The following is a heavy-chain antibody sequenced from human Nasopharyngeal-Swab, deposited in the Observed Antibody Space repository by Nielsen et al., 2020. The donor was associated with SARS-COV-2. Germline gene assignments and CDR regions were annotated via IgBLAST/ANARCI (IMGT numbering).Heavy chain of an antibody. Sequence: GESLKISCAVSGFHLKNYNMIWVRQAPGKGLEWLSYISVSSLTTYYADSVKGRFTISRDNAKNKLYLQINSLRVEDTAVYYCARWRGSTTWYFDYWGQGTLVTVSS. CDR2: ISVSSLTT. CDR3: ARWRGSTTWYFDY. V-gene: IGHV3-48*04. CDR1: GFHLKNYN. J-gene: IGHJ4*02. D-gene: IGHD2-2*01.